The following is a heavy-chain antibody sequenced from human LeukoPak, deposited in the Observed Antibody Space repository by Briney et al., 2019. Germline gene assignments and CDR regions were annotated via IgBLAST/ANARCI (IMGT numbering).Heavy chain of an antibody. CDR2: INYSGST. Sequence: SETLSLTCAVYGGSFSGYYWSWIRQPPGKGLEWIGEINYSGSTNYNPSLKSRVTISVDTSKNQFSLKLSSVTAADTAVYYCARRGPARVLMVYAIRGYFDYWGQGTLVTVSS. V-gene: IGHV4-34*01. D-gene: IGHD2-8*01. J-gene: IGHJ4*02. CDR3: ARRGPARVLMVYAIRGYFDY. CDR1: GGSFSGYY.